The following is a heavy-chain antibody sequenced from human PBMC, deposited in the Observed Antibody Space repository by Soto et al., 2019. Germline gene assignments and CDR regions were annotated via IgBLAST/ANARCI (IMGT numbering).Heavy chain of an antibody. J-gene: IGHJ4*02. V-gene: IGHV4-61*01. D-gene: IGHD4-17*01. CDR1: GGSVSSGSYY. Sequence: PSETLALTCTVSGGSVSSGSYYWSWIRQPPGKGLEWIGYIYYSGGTNYNPSLKGRVTISVDTAKNQSSLKLSSVTAADPAVYYCASHDTLHGDHDYWAQGAPVTVSS. CDR2: IYYSGGT. CDR3: ASHDTLHGDHDY.